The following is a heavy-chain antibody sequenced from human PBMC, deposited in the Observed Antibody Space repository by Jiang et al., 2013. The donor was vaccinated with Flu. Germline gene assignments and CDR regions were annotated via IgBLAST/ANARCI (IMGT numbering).Heavy chain of an antibody. D-gene: IGHD4-17*01. Sequence: GPGLVKPSVTLSLTCTVSGGSISTSSYYWGWIRQPPGKGLEWIGSIYYSGTTYSNPSLNSRVTMSLDTSKNQFSLKLRSVTAADTAVYFCARNMMTTVTLIFLTPWGQG. J-gene: IGHJ4*02. CDR2: IYYSGTT. CDR3: ARNMMTTVTLIFLTP. CDR1: GGSISTSSYY. V-gene: IGHV4-39*07.